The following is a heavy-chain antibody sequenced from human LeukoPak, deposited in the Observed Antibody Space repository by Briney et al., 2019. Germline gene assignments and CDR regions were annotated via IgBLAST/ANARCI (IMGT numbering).Heavy chain of an antibody. CDR2: IYHSGST. CDR3: AREGRYPYSGSYLHDAFDI. J-gene: IGHJ3*02. CDR1: GYSISSGYY. V-gene: IGHV4-38-2*02. D-gene: IGHD1-26*01. Sequence: PSETLSLTCTVSGYSISSGYYWGWIRQPPGKGLEWIGSIYHSGSTYYNPSLKSRVTISVDTSKNQFSLKLSSVTAADTAVYYCAREGRYPYSGSYLHDAFDIWGQGTMVTVSS.